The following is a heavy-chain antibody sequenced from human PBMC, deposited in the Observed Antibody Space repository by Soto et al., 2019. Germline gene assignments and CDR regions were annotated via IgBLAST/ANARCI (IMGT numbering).Heavy chain of an antibody. CDR3: ARGKPSGYRFGPRNFFYYGLDV. CDR1: NASLADHY. J-gene: IGHJ6*02. Sequence: TSETLSLTCAVFNASLADHYWAWIRRSPDKGLEWIGEVHPSGSTDYNPTLKSRLTLSLDTSKNQFSLKVASVTAADTAVYFCARGKPSGYRFGPRNFFYYGLDVWGPGTTVTVSS. D-gene: IGHD5-18*01. V-gene: IGHV4-34*01. CDR2: VHPSGST.